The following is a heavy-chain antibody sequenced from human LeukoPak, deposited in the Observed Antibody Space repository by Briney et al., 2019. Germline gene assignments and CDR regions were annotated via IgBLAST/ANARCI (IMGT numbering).Heavy chain of an antibody. CDR2: IYYSGRT. V-gene: IGHV4-59*08. J-gene: IGHJ4*02. D-gene: IGHD6-19*01. CDR1: GGSISNYY. Sequence: SETLSLTCTVSGGSISNYYWSWIRQPPGKGLEWIGYIYYSGRTNYNPSLKSRVTISVDTSKNQFSLRLSSATAADTAVYYCASSGGWLVFDYWGQGTLVTVSS. CDR3: ASSGGWLVFDY.